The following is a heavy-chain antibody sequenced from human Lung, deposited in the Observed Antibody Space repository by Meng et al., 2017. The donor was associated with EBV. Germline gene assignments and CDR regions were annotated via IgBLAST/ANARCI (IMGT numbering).Heavy chain of an antibody. J-gene: IGHJ4*02. CDR1: GGSISNGGYY. CDR2: IYYSGST. Sequence: QGQLQESGPGLVKPAGILSLTCAVPGGSISNGGYYWSWIRQPPGKGLEWIGYIYYSGSTYYNPSLKSRVTISVDTSKNQFSLKLSSVTAADTAVYYCAREWCSGGSCYPDYWGQGTLVTVSS. D-gene: IGHD2-15*01. V-gene: IGHV4-30-4*01. CDR3: AREWCSGGSCYPDY.